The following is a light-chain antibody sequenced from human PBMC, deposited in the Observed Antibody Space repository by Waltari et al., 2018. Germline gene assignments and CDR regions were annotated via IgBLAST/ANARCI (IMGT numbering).Light chain of an antibody. CDR2: QAS. CDR1: QTINHW. CDR3: HQYDSYPWT. Sequence: DIQMTQSPSTLSASVGDRVTITCRASQTINHWLAWHQQKPGKAPKVLSYQASGLESGVPARFSGSGSGTEFQLTISSLQPDDFATYYCHQYDSYPWTFGQGTKVEIK. V-gene: IGKV1-5*03. J-gene: IGKJ1*01.